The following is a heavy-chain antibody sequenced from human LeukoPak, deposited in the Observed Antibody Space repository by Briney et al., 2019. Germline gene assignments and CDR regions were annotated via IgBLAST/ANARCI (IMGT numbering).Heavy chain of an antibody. Sequence: GGSLRLSCAASGFTFSSYSMNWVRQAPGKGLEWVSSISSSSSYIYYADSVKGRFTISRDNAKNSLYLQMNSLRAEDTAVYYCAREGDDSSGYFGQEFDYWGQGTLVTVSS. CDR1: GFTFSSYS. D-gene: IGHD3-22*01. J-gene: IGHJ4*02. V-gene: IGHV3-21*01. CDR3: AREGDDSSGYFGQEFDY. CDR2: ISSSSSYI.